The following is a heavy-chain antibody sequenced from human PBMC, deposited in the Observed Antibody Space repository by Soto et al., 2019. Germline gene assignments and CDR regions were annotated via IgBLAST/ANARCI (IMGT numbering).Heavy chain of an antibody. Sequence: GGSLRLSCAASGFTFSSYGMHWVRQAPGKGLEWVAVISYDGSNKYYADSVKGRFTISRDNSKNTLYLQMNSLRAEDTAVYYCAKVSDMVELINFMDVWGKGTTVTVSS. CDR2: ISYDGSNK. V-gene: IGHV3-30*18. J-gene: IGHJ6*03. CDR3: AKVSDMVELINFMDV. CDR1: GFTFSSYG. D-gene: IGHD1-7*01.